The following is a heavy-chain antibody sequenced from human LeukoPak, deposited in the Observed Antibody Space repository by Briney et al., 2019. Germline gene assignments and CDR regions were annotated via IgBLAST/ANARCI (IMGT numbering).Heavy chain of an antibody. CDR2: ISGSGGST. Sequence: GGSLRLSCAASGFTFSSYAMSWVRQAPGKGLEWVSAISGSGGSTYYADSVKGRFTTSRDNSKNTLYLQMNSLRAEDTAVYYCAKSGSLGRYYFDYWGQGTLVTVSS. D-gene: IGHD1-26*01. CDR3: AKSGSLGRYYFDY. J-gene: IGHJ4*02. V-gene: IGHV3-23*01. CDR1: GFTFSSYA.